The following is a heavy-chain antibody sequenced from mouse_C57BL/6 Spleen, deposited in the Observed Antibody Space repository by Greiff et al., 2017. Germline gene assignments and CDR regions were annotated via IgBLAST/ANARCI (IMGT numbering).Heavy chain of an antibody. J-gene: IGHJ2*01. Sequence: VQLQQSGAELVKPGASVKISCKASGYAFSSYWLNWVKQRPGKGLEWIGQIYPGDGDTNYNGKFKGKATLTADKSSSTAYMQLSSLTSEASAVYFCARSGMKNYFDYWGQGTTLTVSS. CDR1: GYAFSSYW. CDR3: ARSGMKNYFDY. D-gene: IGHD2-10*02. V-gene: IGHV1-80*01. CDR2: IYPGDGDT.